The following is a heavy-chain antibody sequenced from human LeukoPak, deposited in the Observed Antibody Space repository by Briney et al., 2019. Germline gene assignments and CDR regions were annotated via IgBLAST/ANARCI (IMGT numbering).Heavy chain of an antibody. CDR3: ARGFADRFQYYYYMDV. Sequence: SETLSLTCTVSGGSINSYYWSWIRQPPGKGLEWIGYIYYSGSTNYNPSLKSRVTISVDTSKNQFSLRLSSVTAADTAVYYCARGFADRFQYYYYMDVWGKGTTVTVSS. CDR1: GGSINSYY. J-gene: IGHJ6*03. V-gene: IGHV4-59*13. D-gene: IGHD2-21*01. CDR2: IYYSGST.